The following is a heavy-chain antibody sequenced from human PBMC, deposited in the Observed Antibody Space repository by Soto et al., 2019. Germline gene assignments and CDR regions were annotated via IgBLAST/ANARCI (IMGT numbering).Heavy chain of an antibody. CDR2: ISESGTSM. CDR1: GCPFGRYE. J-gene: IGHJ6*02. V-gene: IGHV3-48*03. CDR3: ARDQEVHDSRGHKIRAMDV. Sequence: GGSLRLSWAASGCPFGRYEMNWVRQATGKWLEWISYISESGTSMYYADAAKGRFAIPRDNAQNSLYLQMNSLRIEDAAVHYCARDQEVHDSRGHKIRAMDVWGQGTTVPVSS. D-gene: IGHD6-19*01.